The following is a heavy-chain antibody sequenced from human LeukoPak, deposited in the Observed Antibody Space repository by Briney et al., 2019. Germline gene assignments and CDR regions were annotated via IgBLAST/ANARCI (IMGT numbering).Heavy chain of an antibody. V-gene: IGHV3-23*01. J-gene: IGHJ4*02. CDR2: ISGSGGST. CDR1: GFTFSSYS. Sequence: PGGSLRLSCAASGFTFSSYSMNWVRQAPGKGLEWVSAISGSGGSTYYADSVKGRFTISRDNSKNTLYLQMNSLRAEDTAVYYCAKGRSSSPVVYYFDYWGQGTLVTVSS. D-gene: IGHD6-6*01. CDR3: AKGRSSSPVVYYFDY.